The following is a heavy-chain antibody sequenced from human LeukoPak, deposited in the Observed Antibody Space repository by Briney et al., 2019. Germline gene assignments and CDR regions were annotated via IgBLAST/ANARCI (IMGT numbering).Heavy chain of an antibody. Sequence: ASVKVSCKASGYTFTTFYMDWVRQAPGQGLEWMGWISAYNGNTNYAQKLRGRVTMTTDTSTSTAYMELRSLRSDDTAVYYCARDKGGVVGATDYWGQGTLVTVSS. J-gene: IGHJ4*02. CDR3: ARDKGGVVGATDY. CDR1: GYTFTTFY. D-gene: IGHD1-26*01. CDR2: ISAYNGNT. V-gene: IGHV1-18*04.